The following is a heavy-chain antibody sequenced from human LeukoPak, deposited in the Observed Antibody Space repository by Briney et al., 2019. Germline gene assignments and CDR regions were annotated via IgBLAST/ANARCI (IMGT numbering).Heavy chain of an antibody. Sequence: GESLRLSCAASGFTVSSNYMSWVRQAPGKGLEWVSVIYSGGSTYYADSVKGRFTISRDNSKDTLYLQMDSLRAEDTAVYYCANYGSGRGYYYYMDVWGKGTTVTVSS. D-gene: IGHD3-10*01. CDR2: IYSGGST. CDR1: GFTVSSNY. J-gene: IGHJ6*03. V-gene: IGHV3-53*01. CDR3: ANYGSGRGYYYYMDV.